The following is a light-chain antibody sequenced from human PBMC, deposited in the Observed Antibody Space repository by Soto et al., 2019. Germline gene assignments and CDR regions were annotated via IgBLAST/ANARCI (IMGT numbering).Light chain of an antibody. Sequence: EIVMTHSPATLSVSPVEIATLSCRASQSVSSNLAWYQQKPGQAPRLLIYGASTRATGIPARFSGSGSGTEFTLTIRSLQSEDFAVYYCQQYDNWPPITCGQGTRREIK. CDR2: GAS. J-gene: IGKJ5*01. CDR3: QQYDNWPPIT. V-gene: IGKV3-15*01. CDR1: QSVSSN.